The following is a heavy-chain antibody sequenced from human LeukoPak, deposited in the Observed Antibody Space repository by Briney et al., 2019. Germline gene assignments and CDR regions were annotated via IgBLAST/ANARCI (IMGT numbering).Heavy chain of an antibody. CDR2: IKQDGSEK. CDR1: GFTFSNYW. V-gene: IGHV3-7*01. Sequence: GGSLRLSCAASGFTFSNYWMSWVRQAPGKGLEWVANIKQDGSEKYYVDSVKGRFTISRDNAKNSLYLQMNGLRVEDTAVYHCERYAGGWINDAFDIWGQGKMVTVS. CDR3: ERYAGGWINDAFDI. D-gene: IGHD6-19*01. J-gene: IGHJ3*02.